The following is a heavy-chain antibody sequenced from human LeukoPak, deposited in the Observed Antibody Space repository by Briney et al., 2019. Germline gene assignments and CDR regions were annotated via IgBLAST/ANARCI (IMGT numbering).Heavy chain of an antibody. CDR3: ARCDSSGYYYALAFDI. D-gene: IGHD3-22*01. J-gene: IGHJ3*02. Sequence: GGSLRLSCAASGFTFSSYWMHWVRQAPGKGLVWVSRINSDGSSTSYADSVKGRFTISRDNAKNSLYLQMNSLRAEDTAVYYCARCDSSGYYYALAFDIWGQGTMVTVSS. V-gene: IGHV3-74*01. CDR1: GFTFSSYW. CDR2: INSDGSST.